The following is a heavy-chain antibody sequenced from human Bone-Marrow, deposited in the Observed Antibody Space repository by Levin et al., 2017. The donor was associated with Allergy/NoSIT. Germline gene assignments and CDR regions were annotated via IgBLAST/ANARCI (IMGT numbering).Heavy chain of an antibody. D-gene: IGHD3-3*01. V-gene: IGHV3-7*01. J-gene: IGHJ6*02. Sequence: SCAASGFTFSSYWMSWVRQAPGKGLEWVANIKQDGSEKYYVDSVKGRFTISRDNAKNSLYLQMNSLRAEDTAVYYCARAIVVVPAASLTYYDFWSGYPAYYYYYGMDVWGQGTTVTVSS. CDR2: IKQDGSEK. CDR1: GFTFSSYW. CDR3: ARAIVVVPAASLTYYDFWSGYPAYYYYYGMDV.